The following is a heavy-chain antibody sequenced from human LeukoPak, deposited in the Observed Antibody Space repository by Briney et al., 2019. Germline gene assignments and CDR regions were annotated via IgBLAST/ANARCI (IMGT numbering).Heavy chain of an antibody. Sequence: GGSLRLSCAASGFTFSSYGMHWVRQAPGKGLEWVAFIRYDGSSQRYTDSVKGRFSISRDDSTSTLYLQMNSLRAEDTAVYYCAREDSSGWFSAYWGQGTLVTVSS. CDR1: GFTFSSYG. V-gene: IGHV3-30*02. CDR3: AREDSSGWFSAY. J-gene: IGHJ4*02. CDR2: IRYDGSSQ. D-gene: IGHD6-19*01.